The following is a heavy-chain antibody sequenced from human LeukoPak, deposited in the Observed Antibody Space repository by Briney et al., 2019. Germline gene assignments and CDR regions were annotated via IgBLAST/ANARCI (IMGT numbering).Heavy chain of an antibody. CDR3: ARCISMVRGVIIPYYFDD. Sequence: SETLSLTCTVSGGSISSGDYYWSWIRQPPGKGLEWIGNIYYSGSTYYNPSLKSRVTILVDTSKNQFSLKLSSVTAADTAVYYCARCISMVRGVIIPYYFDDWGQGTLVTVSS. CDR2: IYYSGST. CDR1: GGSISSGDYY. D-gene: IGHD3-10*01. J-gene: IGHJ4*02. V-gene: IGHV4-30-4*01.